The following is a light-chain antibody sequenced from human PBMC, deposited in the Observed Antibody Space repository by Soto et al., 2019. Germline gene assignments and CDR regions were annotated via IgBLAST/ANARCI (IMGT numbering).Light chain of an antibody. Sequence: QSALTQPRSVSGSPGQSVTISCTGTSNDVGGYNYVSWYQQHPGKAPKLMIYDVSKWPSGVPDRFSGSKSGNTASLTISGLQAEDEADYYCCSYAGSSSPDVFGTGTKVTVL. CDR1: SNDVGGYNY. CDR2: DVS. CDR3: CSYAGSSSPDV. J-gene: IGLJ1*01. V-gene: IGLV2-11*01.